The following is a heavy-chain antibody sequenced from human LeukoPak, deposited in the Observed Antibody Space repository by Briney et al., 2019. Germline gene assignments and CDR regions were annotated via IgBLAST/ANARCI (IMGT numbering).Heavy chain of an antibody. CDR1: GGSLRSYY. D-gene: IGHD3-10*01. CDR2: IYYSGST. CDR3: ARGTYYGSGSYDY. J-gene: IGHJ4*02. Sequence: SETLSHTCSVSGGSLRSYYWSWIRQPPGKGLEWIGYIYYSGSTNYNPSLKSRVTISVDTSKNQFSLKLSSVTAADTAVYYCARGTYYGSGSYDYWGQGTLVTVSS. V-gene: IGHV4-59*01.